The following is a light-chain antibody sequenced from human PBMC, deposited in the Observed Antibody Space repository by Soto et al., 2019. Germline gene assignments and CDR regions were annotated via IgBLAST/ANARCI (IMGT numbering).Light chain of an antibody. Sequence: QSVLTQPPSASGTPGQRVTISCSGGSSNIGSNTVNWYHQLPGTAPKVLIYSNNQRPSGVPDRFSGSKSGTSASLAISGLQSEDEADYYCAAWDHSLTAYLFGTGT. CDR3: AAWDHSLTAYL. J-gene: IGLJ1*01. CDR2: SNN. V-gene: IGLV1-44*01. CDR1: SSNIGSNT.